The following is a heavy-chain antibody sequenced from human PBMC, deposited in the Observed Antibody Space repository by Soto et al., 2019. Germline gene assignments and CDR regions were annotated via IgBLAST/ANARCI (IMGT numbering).Heavy chain of an antibody. J-gene: IGHJ5*02. D-gene: IGHD3-10*01. V-gene: IGHV4-30-4*01. Sequence: QVQLQESGPGLVKPSQTLSLTCTVSGDSMGSGDYYWTWIRQPPGKGLEWIGYLYYIGTTFYNPSLESRVNISIDTSKNHFSLRLTSVTAADPAVYYCSRGSTYYGFLTWGQGTLVTVSS. CDR2: LYYIGTT. CDR3: SRGSTYYGFLT. CDR1: GDSMGSGDYY.